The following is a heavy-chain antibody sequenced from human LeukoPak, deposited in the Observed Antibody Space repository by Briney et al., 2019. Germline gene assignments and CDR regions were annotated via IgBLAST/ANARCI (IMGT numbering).Heavy chain of an antibody. CDR3: ARSGGTSWYASLFY. D-gene: IGHD6-13*01. J-gene: IGHJ4*02. Sequence: SVKVSCKASGYTFTNYGISWVRQAPGQGLEWMGRIIPILRTADYAQTFQDRLTITADKSTDTAYMELSSLRSDDTAVYYCARSGGTSWYASLFYWGQGTLVTVSS. CDR1: GYTFTNYG. V-gene: IGHV1-69*04. CDR2: IIPILRTA.